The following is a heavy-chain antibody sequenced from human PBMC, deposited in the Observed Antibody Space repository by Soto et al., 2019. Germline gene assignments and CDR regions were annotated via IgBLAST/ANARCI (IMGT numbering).Heavy chain of an antibody. V-gene: IGHV4-61*01. Sequence: PSETLSLTCTVSGASVTSDTSYWSWIRQPPGKGLEWIGYISFSGSTTYSPSLEGRVTISVDTSKNQFSLRLYSVTAADTALYYGVKGGSHWFDPWGQGALVTVSS. CDR2: ISFSGST. D-gene: IGHD3-10*01. CDR3: VKGGSHWFDP. J-gene: IGHJ5*02. CDR1: GASVTSDTSY.